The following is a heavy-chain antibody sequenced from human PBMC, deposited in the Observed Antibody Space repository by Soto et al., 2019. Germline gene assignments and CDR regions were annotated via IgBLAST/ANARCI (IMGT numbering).Heavy chain of an antibody. CDR1: GDSITSGVHY. Sequence: SETLSLTCTVSGDSITSGVHYWSWIRQRPGKGLEWIGYIFYSGITYYNPSLRSRVTISVDTSKNHFSLKLSSVTAADTAVYYCARRSYGLDAFDIWGQGTMVTVS. D-gene: IGHD5-18*01. CDR2: IFYSGIT. J-gene: IGHJ3*02. CDR3: ARRSYGLDAFDI. V-gene: IGHV4-30-4*08.